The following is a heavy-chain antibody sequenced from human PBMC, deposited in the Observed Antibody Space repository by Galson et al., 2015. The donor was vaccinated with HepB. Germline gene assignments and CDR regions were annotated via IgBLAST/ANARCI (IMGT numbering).Heavy chain of an antibody. J-gene: IGHJ3*02. D-gene: IGHD3-16*02. V-gene: IGHV1-2*04. CDR1: GYTFTGYY. CDR3: ATEGPGLGELSLSLWRSADAFDI. CDR2: INPNSGGT. Sequence: SVKVSCKASGYTFTGYYMHWVRQAPGQGLEWMGWINPNSGGTNYAQKFQGWVTMTRDTSISTAYMELSRLRSDDTAVYYCATEGPGLGELSLSLWRSADAFDIWGQGTMVTVSS.